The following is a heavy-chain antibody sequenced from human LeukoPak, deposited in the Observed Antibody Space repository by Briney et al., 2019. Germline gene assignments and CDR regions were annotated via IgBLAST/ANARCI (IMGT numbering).Heavy chain of an antibody. J-gene: IGHJ5*02. Sequence: SGTLSLTCTAAGGSISSYYWSWIRQPAGKGLEWIGRIYTSGSTNYNPSLKSRVTMSVDTSKNQFSLKLSSVTAADTAVYYCARGILIFGVGPGNNWSDPCGQGTLVTVSS. CDR1: GGSISSYY. CDR2: IYTSGST. V-gene: IGHV4-4*07. D-gene: IGHD3-3*01. CDR3: ARGILIFGVGPGNNWSDP.